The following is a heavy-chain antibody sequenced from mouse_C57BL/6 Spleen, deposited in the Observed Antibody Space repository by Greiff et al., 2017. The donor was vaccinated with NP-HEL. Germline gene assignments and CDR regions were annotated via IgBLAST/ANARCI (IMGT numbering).Heavy chain of an antibody. CDR3: ARRGPPSSYYYAMDY. Sequence: VQLQQSGGGLVKPGGSLKLSCAASGFTFSDYGMHWVRQAPEKGLEWVAYISSGSSTIYYAETVKGRFTISRDNAKNTLVLQRTSLRSEDTAMYYCARRGPPSSYYYAMDYWGQGTSVTVSS. CDR1: GFTFSDYG. J-gene: IGHJ4*01. CDR2: ISSGSSTI. V-gene: IGHV5-17*01.